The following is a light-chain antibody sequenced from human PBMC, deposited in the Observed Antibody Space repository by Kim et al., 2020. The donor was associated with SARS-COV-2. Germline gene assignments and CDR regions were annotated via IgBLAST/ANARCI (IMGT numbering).Light chain of an antibody. Sequence: VSPGERATLSCRASQNIDNNLAWYQHKPGQSPRLLINDASTRATGIPARFSGSRSGTEFTLIISILQSEDFAVYYCQQYNKWPLTFGGGTKVDIK. V-gene: IGKV3-15*01. CDR3: QQYNKWPLT. J-gene: IGKJ4*01. CDR1: QNIDNN. CDR2: DAS.